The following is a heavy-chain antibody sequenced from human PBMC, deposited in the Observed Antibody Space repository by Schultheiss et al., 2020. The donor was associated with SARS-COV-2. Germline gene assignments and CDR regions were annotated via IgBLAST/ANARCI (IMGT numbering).Heavy chain of an antibody. Sequence: SQTLSLTCAVYGGSFSGYYWSWIRQPPGKGLEWIGEINHSGSTNYNPSLKSRVTISVDTSKNQFSLKLSSVTAADTAVYYCARVGVENEEPHPELRWFDPWGQGTLITVSS. D-gene: IGHD1-26*01. V-gene: IGHV4-34*01. CDR3: ARVGVENEEPHPELRWFDP. CDR1: GGSFSGYY. J-gene: IGHJ5*02. CDR2: INHSGST.